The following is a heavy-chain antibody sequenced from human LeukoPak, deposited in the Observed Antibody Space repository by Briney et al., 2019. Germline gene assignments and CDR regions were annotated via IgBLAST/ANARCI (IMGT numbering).Heavy chain of an antibody. Sequence: PGGSLRLSCTASGYTFSNHGLHWVRQAPGKGLEWMALIWYDGSKRYYADSVQGRFTISRDDSKNTLFLQMNSLKPEDTAVYYCAKGPPDTVQYFQHWGQGTLVTVSS. CDR1: GYTFSNHG. CDR3: AKGPPDTVQYFQH. D-gene: IGHD5-18*01. CDR2: IWYDGSKR. J-gene: IGHJ1*01. V-gene: IGHV3-30*02.